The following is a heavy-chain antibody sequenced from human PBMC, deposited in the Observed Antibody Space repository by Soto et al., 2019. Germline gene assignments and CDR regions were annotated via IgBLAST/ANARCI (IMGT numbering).Heavy chain of an antibody. CDR3: ARDSSSSSWHYYYYYGMDV. CDR2: IYSGGST. V-gene: IGHV3-53*01. J-gene: IGHJ6*02. CDR1: GFTVSSNY. D-gene: IGHD6-13*01. Sequence: GSLRLSCAASGFTVSSNYMSWVRQAPGKGLEWVSVIYSGGSTYYADSVKGRFTISRDNSKNTLYLQMNSLRAEDTAVYYCARDSSSSSWHYYYYYGMDVWGQGTTVTVSS.